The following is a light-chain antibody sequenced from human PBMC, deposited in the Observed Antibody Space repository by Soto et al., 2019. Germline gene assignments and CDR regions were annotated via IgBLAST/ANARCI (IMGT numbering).Light chain of an antibody. J-gene: IGLJ2*01. V-gene: IGLV2-14*03. CDR1: SSDIGGYDY. CDR2: DVT. Sequence: QSALTQPASVSGSPGQSITISCTGTSSDIGGYDYVSWYQQHPGRAPKLILFDVTNRPSGVSNRFSGSKSGNTASLTISGLRAEDEADYYCTSYTHSNIVVFGGGTKLTVL. CDR3: TSYTHSNIVV.